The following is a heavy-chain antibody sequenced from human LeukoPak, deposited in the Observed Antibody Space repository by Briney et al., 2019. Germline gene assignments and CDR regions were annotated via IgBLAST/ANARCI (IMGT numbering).Heavy chain of an antibody. CDR3: ARDPNYYGSGVGDY. CDR1: GFTFSSYA. CDR2: ISGSGGST. J-gene: IGHJ4*02. Sequence: GGSLRLSCAASGFTFSSYAMSWVRQAPGKGLEWVSAISGSGGSTYYADSVKGRFTISRDNAKNSLYLQMNSLRAEDTAVYYCARDPNYYGSGVGDYWGQGTLVTVSS. D-gene: IGHD3-10*01. V-gene: IGHV3-23*01.